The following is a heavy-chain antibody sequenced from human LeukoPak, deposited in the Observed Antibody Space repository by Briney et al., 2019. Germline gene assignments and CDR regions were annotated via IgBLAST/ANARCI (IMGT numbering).Heavy chain of an antibody. CDR2: ISYDGSEK. CDR3: ARMGVVVRAVAGLDGLDY. V-gene: IGHV3-30*01. J-gene: IGHJ4*02. D-gene: IGHD3-10*01. CDR1: GFTFSSYA. Sequence: GGSLRLSCAASGFTFSSYAMHWVRQAPGKGLEWVAVISYDGSEKYYADSVKGRFTLSRDNSRDTLYLQMNSLRPEDTAVYFCARMGVVVRAVAGLDGLDYWGQGTPVIVSS.